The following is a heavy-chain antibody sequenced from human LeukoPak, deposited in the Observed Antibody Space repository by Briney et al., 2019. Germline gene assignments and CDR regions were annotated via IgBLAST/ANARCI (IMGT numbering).Heavy chain of an antibody. J-gene: IGHJ4*02. CDR2: ISSSSSYI. CDR3: ARALIAATPGVGY. D-gene: IGHD6-25*01. Sequence: PGGSLRLSCAASGFTFSSYSMNWVRQAPGKGLEWVSSISSSSSYIYYADSVKGRFTISRDNANNSLYLQMNSLRAEDTAVYYCARALIAATPGVGYWGQGTLVTVSS. CDR1: GFTFSSYS. V-gene: IGHV3-21*01.